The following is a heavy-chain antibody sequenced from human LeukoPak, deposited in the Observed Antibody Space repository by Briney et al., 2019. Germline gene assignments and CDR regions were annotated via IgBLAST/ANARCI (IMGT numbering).Heavy chain of an antibody. V-gene: IGHV3-7*01. Sequence: GGSLRLSCTASGFTFSDYWMTWVRQAPGKGPEWVANIKQDGSQRYYVDSVRGRFTISRDNAKNSLFLQMNGLRAEDTAVYYCAGRGGSSSRRSPIDYWGQGTLVTVSS. CDR3: AGRGGSSSRRSPIDY. D-gene: IGHD6-6*01. CDR1: GFTFSDYW. J-gene: IGHJ4*02. CDR2: IKQDGSQR.